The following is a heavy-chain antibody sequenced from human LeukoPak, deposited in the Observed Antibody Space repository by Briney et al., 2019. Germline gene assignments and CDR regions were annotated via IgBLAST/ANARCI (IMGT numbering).Heavy chain of an antibody. D-gene: IGHD3-10*01. CDR1: GYTFTGYY. CDR3: ARDQGDYYGSGSYPSNRFDY. Sequence: GASVKVSCKASGYTFTGYYMHWVRQAPGQGLEWMGWINPNSGGTNYAQKFQGRVTMTRDTSISTAYMELSRLRSDDTAVYYCARDQGDYYGSGSYPSNRFDYWGQGTLVTVSS. J-gene: IGHJ4*02. CDR2: INPNSGGT. V-gene: IGHV1-2*02.